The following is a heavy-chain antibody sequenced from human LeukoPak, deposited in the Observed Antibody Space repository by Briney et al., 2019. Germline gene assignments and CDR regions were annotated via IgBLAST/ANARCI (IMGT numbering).Heavy chain of an antibody. CDR1: GGTFSSYA. CDR2: IIPIFGTA. CDR3: ARGLGYCSSTSCYTAAY. V-gene: IGHV1-69*13. J-gene: IGHJ4*02. D-gene: IGHD2-2*02. Sequence: ASVKVSCKASGGTFSSYAISWVRQAPGQGLEWMGGIIPIFGTANYAQKFQGRVTITADESTSTAYMELSSLRSEDTAVYYCARGLGYCSSTSCYTAAYWGQGTLVTVSS.